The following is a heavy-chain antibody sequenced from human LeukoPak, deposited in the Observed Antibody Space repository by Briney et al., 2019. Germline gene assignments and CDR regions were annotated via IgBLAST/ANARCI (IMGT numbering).Heavy chain of an antibody. J-gene: IGHJ4*02. CDR3: AGSRYGSGSLYFDY. V-gene: IGHV3-53*04. D-gene: IGHD3-10*01. CDR2: IYSGGST. Sequence: GGSLRLSCAASGFTVSSNYVSWVRQAPGKGLEWVSVIYSGGSTYYADSVKGRFTISRHNSKNTLYLQMNSLRAEDTAVYYCAGSRYGSGSLYFDYWGQGTLVTVSS. CDR1: GFTVSSNY.